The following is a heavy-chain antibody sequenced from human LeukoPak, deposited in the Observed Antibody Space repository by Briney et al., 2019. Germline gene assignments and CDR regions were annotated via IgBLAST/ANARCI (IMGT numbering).Heavy chain of an antibody. CDR2: ISTGSSHI. CDR1: GFIFSTYS. CDR3: ARDYDEDY. Sequence: PGGSLTLFCAASGFIFSTYSMNWVRQAPGKGLEWVSSISTGSSHIYYADSVKGRFTISRDNAKNSLYLQMNSLRAEDTAVYYCARDYDEDYWGQGMLVTVSS. V-gene: IGHV3-21*01. D-gene: IGHD5-12*01. J-gene: IGHJ4*02.